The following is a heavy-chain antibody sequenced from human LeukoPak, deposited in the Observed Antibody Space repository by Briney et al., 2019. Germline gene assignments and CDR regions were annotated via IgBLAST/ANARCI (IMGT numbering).Heavy chain of an antibody. CDR1: GGTFSSYA. V-gene: IGHV1-69*04. J-gene: IGHJ1*01. CDR2: IIPILGIA. CDR3: ARGVEAITMIVGEEYFQH. Sequence: SVKVSCKASGGTFSSYAISWVRQAPGQGLEWMGRIIPILGIANYAQKFQGRVTITADKSTSTAYMELSSLRSEDTAVYYCARGVEAITMIVGEEYFQHWGQGTLVTVSS. D-gene: IGHD3-22*01.